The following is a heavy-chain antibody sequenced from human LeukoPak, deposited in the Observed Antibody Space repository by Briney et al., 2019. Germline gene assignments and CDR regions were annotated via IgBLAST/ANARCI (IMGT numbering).Heavy chain of an antibody. CDR2: IYYSGST. CDR1: GGSISSYY. D-gene: IGHD3-22*01. V-gene: IGHV4-59*01. CDR3: ARAESGYRNYYFDY. Sequence: SETLSLTCTVSGGSISSYYWSWIRQPPGKGLEWIGYIYYSGSTNYNPSLKSRVTISVDTSKNQFSLKLSSVTAADTAVYYCARAESGYRNYYFDYWGQGTLVTVSP. J-gene: IGHJ4*02.